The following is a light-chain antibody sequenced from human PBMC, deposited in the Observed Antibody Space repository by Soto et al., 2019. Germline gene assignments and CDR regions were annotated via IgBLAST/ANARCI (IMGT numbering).Light chain of an antibody. J-gene: IGKJ5*01. V-gene: IGKV1-9*01. CDR2: EES. CDR3: QQSYSTPA. CDR1: QAVPNN. Sequence: DIHLTQSPSFLSASVGDRVTITCRPSQAVPNNMAWYQQKPGKPPKLLIYEESTLHSGVPSRLSGRKSGTQFTLTIDSLKPEDFATYYCQQSYSTPAFGQGTRLEIK.